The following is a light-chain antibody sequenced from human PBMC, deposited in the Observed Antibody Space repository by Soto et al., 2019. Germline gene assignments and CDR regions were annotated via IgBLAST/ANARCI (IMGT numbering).Light chain of an antibody. CDR3: QQRSTWPPFS. V-gene: IGKV3-11*01. CDR2: DAS. CDR1: QSIGSY. Sequence: EIVLTQSPATLSLSLGERATLSCRASQSIGSYLAWYQHKLGQPPRLLIYDASNRATGIPVRFSGSGSGTDFTLTICSLEPEDFAVYYCQQRSTWPPFSFGPGTKVDIK. J-gene: IGKJ3*01.